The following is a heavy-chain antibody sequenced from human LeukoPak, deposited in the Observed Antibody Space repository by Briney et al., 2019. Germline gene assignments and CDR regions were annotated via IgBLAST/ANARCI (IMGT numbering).Heavy chain of an antibody. D-gene: IGHD1-26*01. V-gene: IGHV4-59*12. CDR3: ARSVSGSYGAFDI. Sequence: SETLSLTCTVSGASTSSYYWSWTRQPPGKGLEWIGHIYYSGSTNYNPSLKSRVTILVDNSKNQFSLKVSSVTAADTAVYFCARSVSGSYGAFDIWGQGTLVTVSS. J-gene: IGHJ3*02. CDR2: IYYSGST. CDR1: GASTSSYY.